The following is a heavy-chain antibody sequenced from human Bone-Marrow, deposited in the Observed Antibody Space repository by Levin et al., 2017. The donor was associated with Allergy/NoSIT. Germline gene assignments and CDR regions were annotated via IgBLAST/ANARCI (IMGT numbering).Heavy chain of an antibody. CDR3: AKDYGSLSVIGTAEYFQY. Sequence: PGGSLRLSCVASGFTFSSYGMHWVRQAPGKGLEWVAVISYDGSYKNYVDSVKGRFTISRDNSKNTLYLQLNSLRPEDTATYYCAKDYGSLSVIGTAEYFQYWGQGTLVTVSS. V-gene: IGHV3-30*18. CDR1: GFTFSSYG. J-gene: IGHJ1*01. CDR2: ISYDGSYK. D-gene: IGHD6-19*01.